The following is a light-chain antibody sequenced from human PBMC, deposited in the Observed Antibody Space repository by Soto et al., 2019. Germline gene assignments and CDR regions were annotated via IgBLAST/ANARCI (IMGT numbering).Light chain of an antibody. CDR2: DAS. CDR1: QSVSSY. J-gene: IGKJ4*01. CDR3: QQRSNWPST. Sequence: EIVLTQSPATLSLSPGERAALSCRASQSVSSYLAWYQQKPGQAPRLLIYDASKRATGIPARFSGSGSGTDFTLPTSSLEPEDFAVYYCQQRSNWPSTFGGGTKVEIK. V-gene: IGKV3-11*01.